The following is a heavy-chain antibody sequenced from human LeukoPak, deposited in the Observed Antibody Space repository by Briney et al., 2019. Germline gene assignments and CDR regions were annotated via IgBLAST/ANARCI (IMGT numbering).Heavy chain of an antibody. D-gene: IGHD2-21*01. CDR3: ARSPSHMTKTFDY. CDR2: IYYRGST. V-gene: IGHV4-59*01. Sequence: PSETLSLTCTVSGGSISSYYWNWIRQPPGKGLEWIGYIYYRGSTHYNPSLKSRVTISVDTTKNQFSLKLSSVTAADTAVYYCARSPSHMTKTFDYWGQGTLVTDPS. CDR1: GGSISSYY. J-gene: IGHJ4*02.